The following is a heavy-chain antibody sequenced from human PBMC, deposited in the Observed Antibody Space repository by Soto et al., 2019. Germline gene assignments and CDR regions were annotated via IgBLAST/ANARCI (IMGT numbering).Heavy chain of an antibody. CDR3: ARARYFDWLLQDFDY. D-gene: IGHD3-9*01. Sequence: QVQLVQSGAEVKKPGASVKVSCKASGYTFTSYGISWVRQAPGQGLEWMGWISAYNGNTNYAQKLQGRVTMTTDTSTSTDYMELRSLRSDDTAVYYCARARYFDWLLQDFDYWGQGTLVTVSS. J-gene: IGHJ4*02. V-gene: IGHV1-18*01. CDR1: GYTFTSYG. CDR2: ISAYNGNT.